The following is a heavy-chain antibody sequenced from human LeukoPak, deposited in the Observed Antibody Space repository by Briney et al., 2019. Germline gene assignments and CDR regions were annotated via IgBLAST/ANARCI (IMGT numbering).Heavy chain of an antibody. V-gene: IGHV3-21*01. CDR1: GFTFSPYT. CDR2: ITGSDTSI. J-gene: IGHJ4*02. D-gene: IGHD1-26*01. Sequence: GGSLRLSCAASGFTFSPYTMNWVRQAPGKGLEWVSSITGSDTSIYYTDSVKGRFTISRDNAKNSLYLQMNSLRADDTAVYYCARSSYGTPYYFDYWGQGTLVTVSS. CDR3: ARSSYGTPYYFDY.